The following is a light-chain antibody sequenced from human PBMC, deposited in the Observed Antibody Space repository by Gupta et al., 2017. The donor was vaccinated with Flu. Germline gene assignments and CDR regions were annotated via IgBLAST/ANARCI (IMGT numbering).Light chain of an antibody. Sequence: DIVMTQSPATLSVSPGERATLSCRTSQSIRSNVNRSKHKAGHCTGLLTYGSCTMATAVTARFSGSRNGTESTLTISIRQMKAFAVYYSQRENYWPFVTSGGGTKVEIK. CDR3: QRENYWPFVT. CDR2: GSC. CDR1: QSIRSN. J-gene: IGKJ4*01. V-gene: IGKV3-15*01.